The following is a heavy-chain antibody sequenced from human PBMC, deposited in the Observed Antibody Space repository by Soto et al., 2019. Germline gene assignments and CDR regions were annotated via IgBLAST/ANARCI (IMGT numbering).Heavy chain of an antibody. Sequence: GGSLRLSCAASGFTFSNYWMHWVRQAPGKGLEWVSRIKTDGSSTSYADSVKGRFTISRDNAKNTVYLQMNSLRVEDTAVYYCAKGKPGVILAVPLDCWGQGSLVTVSS. D-gene: IGHD2-2*01. J-gene: IGHJ4*02. V-gene: IGHV3-74*01. CDR3: AKGKPGVILAVPLDC. CDR2: IKTDGSST. CDR1: GFTFSNYW.